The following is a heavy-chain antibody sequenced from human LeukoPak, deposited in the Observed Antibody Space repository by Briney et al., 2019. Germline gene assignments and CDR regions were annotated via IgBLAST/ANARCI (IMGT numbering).Heavy chain of an antibody. CDR3: ARVIWSAGTYYFDY. Sequence: PGGSLRLSCAASGFSFSNNYMTWVRQAPGKGLEWVSVIYSGGGTYYADSVKDRFTISRDNSKNTLYLQMNSLRAEDTAVYYCARVIWSAGTYYFDYWGQGTLVTVSS. D-gene: IGHD3-16*01. CDR2: IYSGGGT. J-gene: IGHJ4*02. V-gene: IGHV3-66*01. CDR1: GFSFSNNY.